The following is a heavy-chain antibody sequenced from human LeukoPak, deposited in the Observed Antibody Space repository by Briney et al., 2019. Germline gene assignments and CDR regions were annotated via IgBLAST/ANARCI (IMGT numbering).Heavy chain of an antibody. J-gene: IGHJ4*02. CDR3: AREAPTTHFDY. Sequence: GESLKISCKGSGYSFTNYWIGWVRQAPGKGLEWVANIKQDGSEKYYVDSVKGRFTISRDNAKNSLYLQMNSLRAEDTAVYYCAREAPTTHFDYWGQGTLVTVSS. CDR2: IKQDGSEK. V-gene: IGHV3-7*01. D-gene: IGHD4-11*01. CDR1: GYSFTNYW.